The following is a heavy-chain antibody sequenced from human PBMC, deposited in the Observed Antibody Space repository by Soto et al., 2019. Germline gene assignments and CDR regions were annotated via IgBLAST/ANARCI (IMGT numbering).Heavy chain of an antibody. D-gene: IGHD6-13*01. Sequence: PGESLKISCKGSGYSFTSYWIGWVRQMPGKGLEWMGIIYPGDSDTRYSPSFQGQVTISADKSISTAYLQWSSLKASDTAMYYCARTSAAGKYYYGMDVWGQRTSVLVSS. J-gene: IGHJ6*02. CDR1: GYSFTSYW. CDR3: ARTSAAGKYYYGMDV. V-gene: IGHV5-51*01. CDR2: IYPGDSDT.